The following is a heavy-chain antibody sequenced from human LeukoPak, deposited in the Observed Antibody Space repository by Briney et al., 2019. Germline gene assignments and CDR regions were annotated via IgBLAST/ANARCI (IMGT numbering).Heavy chain of an antibody. CDR1: GFVFSDYS. D-gene: IGHD7-27*01. CDR3: ARDDNWGFDY. V-gene: IGHV3-48*04. J-gene: IGHJ4*02. CDR2: IRGSGSGM. Sequence: GGSLRLSCAAPGFVFSDYSMNWVRQAPGKGLEWVANIRGSGSGMGYGSYYADSVKGRFTISRDDAKTSLYLQMNSLRADDTAVYYCARDDNWGFDYWGQGALVTVSS.